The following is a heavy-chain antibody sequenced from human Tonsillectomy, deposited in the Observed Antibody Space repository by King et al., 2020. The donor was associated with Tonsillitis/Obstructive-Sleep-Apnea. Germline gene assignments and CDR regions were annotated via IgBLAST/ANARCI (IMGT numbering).Heavy chain of an antibody. D-gene: IGHD5-18*01. CDR1: GGSISSYY. J-gene: IGHJ6*03. Sequence: QLQESGPGLVKPSETLSLTCTVSGGSISSYYWSWIRQPPGKGLEWIGYIYYNGSTNYNPSLKSRVTISVDTSKNQFSLKLSSVTAADTAVYYCAREYLGDSDRYGFYYYYMDVWGKGTTVTVSS. CDR3: AREYLGDSDRYGFYYYYMDV. CDR2: IYYNGST. V-gene: IGHV4-59*01.